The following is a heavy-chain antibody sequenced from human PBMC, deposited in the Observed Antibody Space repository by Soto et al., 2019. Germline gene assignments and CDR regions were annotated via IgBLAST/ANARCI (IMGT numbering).Heavy chain of an antibody. J-gene: IGHJ4*02. CDR3: ARPTFYTAMVPD. CDR2: INHSGST. Sequence: PSETLSLTCAVYGGSFSGYYWSWIRQPPGKGLEWIGEINHSGSTNYNPSLKSRVTISVDTSKNQFSLKLSSVTAADTAVYYCARPTFYTAMVPDWGQGTLVTVSS. CDR1: GGSFSGYY. D-gene: IGHD5-18*01. V-gene: IGHV4-34*01.